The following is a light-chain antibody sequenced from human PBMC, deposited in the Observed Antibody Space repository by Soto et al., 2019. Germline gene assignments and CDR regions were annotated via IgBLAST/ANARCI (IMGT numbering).Light chain of an antibody. CDR3: ASWDDIIHGPL. CDR2: HND. J-gene: IGLJ2*01. CDR1: TSNFATQT. Sequence: QSVLTQPPSVSGTPGRRVTISCSGTTSNFATQTVNWYQEVPGAAPKLLIDHNDQRPSGVPERFSGSKSGASAYLAISGLQSEDEGDYFCASWDDIIHGPLFGDGTKLTFL. V-gene: IGLV1-44*01.